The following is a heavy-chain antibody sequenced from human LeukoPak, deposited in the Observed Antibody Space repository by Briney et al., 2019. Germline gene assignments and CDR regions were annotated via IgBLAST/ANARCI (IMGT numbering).Heavy chain of an antibody. CDR3: AKDHYYDSSGYAFDI. V-gene: IGHV3-23*01. CDR1: GFSFSNYA. Sequence: GGSLRLSCAASGFSFSNYAMSWVRQAPGKGLEWVSAISGSGGNTYNADSVKGRFTISRDNSKNTLYLQMDSMRAEDTAVYYCAKDHYYDSSGYAFDIWGQGTMVTVSS. D-gene: IGHD3-22*01. CDR2: ISGSGGNT. J-gene: IGHJ3*02.